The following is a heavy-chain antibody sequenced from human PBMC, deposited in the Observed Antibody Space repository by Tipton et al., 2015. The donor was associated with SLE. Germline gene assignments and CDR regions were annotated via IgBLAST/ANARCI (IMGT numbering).Heavy chain of an antibody. CDR1: GDSISSYY. V-gene: IGHV4-59*08. J-gene: IGHJ3*02. CDR2: FSYSGSP. D-gene: IGHD1-26*01. Sequence: TLSLTCTVSGDSISSYYWSWIRQPPGKGLEWMGYFSYSGSPNYNPSLKSRVTISVDTSKNQFSLKLTSVTAADTAVYYCARHEAYSGSSPFDIWGHGTMVTVSS. CDR3: ARHEAYSGSSPFDI.